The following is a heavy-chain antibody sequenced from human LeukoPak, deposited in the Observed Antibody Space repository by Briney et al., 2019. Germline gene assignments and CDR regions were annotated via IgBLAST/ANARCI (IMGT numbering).Heavy chain of an antibody. CDR3: ATESKGPGYYYYGMDV. V-gene: IGHV1-69*13. CDR1: GGTFSSYA. J-gene: IGHJ6*02. CDR2: IIPIFGTA. Sequence: SVKVSCKASGGTFSSYAISWVRQAPGQGLEWMGGIIPIFGTANYAQKFQGRVTITADESTSTAYMELSSLRSEDTAVYYCATESKGPGYYYYGMDVWGQGTTVTVSS.